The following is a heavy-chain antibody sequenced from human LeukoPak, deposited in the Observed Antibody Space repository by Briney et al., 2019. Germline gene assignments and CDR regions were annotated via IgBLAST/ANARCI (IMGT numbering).Heavy chain of an antibody. CDR2: ISDIGGNT. CDR3: AKTPKTGSFDY. V-gene: IGHV3-23*01. CDR1: GFTFSSDA. D-gene: IGHD7-27*01. J-gene: IGHJ4*02. Sequence: GGSLRLSCAASGFTFSSDAMNWVRQAPGKGLEWLSTISDIGGNTYSADSVKGRFTISRDNSRNTLYLQMSSLRVEDTAVYFCAKTPKTGSFDYWGQGTLVTVSS.